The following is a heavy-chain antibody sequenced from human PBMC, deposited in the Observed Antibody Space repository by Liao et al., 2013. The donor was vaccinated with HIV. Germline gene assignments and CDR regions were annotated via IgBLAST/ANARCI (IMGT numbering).Heavy chain of an antibody. Sequence: QVQLQQWGAGLLKPSETLSLTCAVYGGSFSGYYWSWIRQPPGKGLEWIGEINHSGSTYYNPSLKSRVTISVDTSKNQFSLKLSSVTAADTAVYYCARIWSGYPLDYWGQGTLVTVSS. CDR1: GGSFSGYY. CDR3: ARIWSGYPLDY. V-gene: IGHV4-34*01. CDR2: INHSGST. J-gene: IGHJ4*02. D-gene: IGHD3-3*01.